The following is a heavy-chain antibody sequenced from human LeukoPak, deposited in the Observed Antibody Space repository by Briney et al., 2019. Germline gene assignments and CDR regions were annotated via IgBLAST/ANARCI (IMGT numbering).Heavy chain of an antibody. D-gene: IGHD4-17*01. V-gene: IGHV1-8*03. CDR2: MNPNSGNT. CDR1: GYTFTTYE. Sequence: GASVKVSCKASGYTFTTYEIHWVRQATGQGLEWMGWMNPNSGNTGYVQKFQGRVTFTRTTSINTAYMELSSLRSEDTAVYYCFTVTKRRTYYYYYYMDVWGKGTTVTISS. J-gene: IGHJ6*03. CDR3: FTVTKRRTYYYYYYMDV.